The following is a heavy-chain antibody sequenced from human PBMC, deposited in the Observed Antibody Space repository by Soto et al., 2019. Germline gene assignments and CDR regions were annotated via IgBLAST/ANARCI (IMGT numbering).Heavy chain of an antibody. D-gene: IGHD2-2*02. CDR3: ARAIVVVPAAIPFDP. Sequence: GASVKVSCKASGYTFTSYDINWVRQATGQGLEWMGWMNPNSGNTGYAQKFQGRVTMTRNTSISTAYMELSSLRSEDTAVYYRARAIVVVPAAIPFDPWGQGTLVTVSS. CDR1: GYTFTSYD. V-gene: IGHV1-8*01. CDR2: MNPNSGNT. J-gene: IGHJ5*02.